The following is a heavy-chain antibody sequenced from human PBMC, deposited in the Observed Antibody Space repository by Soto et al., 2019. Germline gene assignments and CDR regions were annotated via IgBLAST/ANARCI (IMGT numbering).Heavy chain of an antibody. V-gene: IGHV3-23*01. Sequence: GGSMRLSCGVSGFTFSTYAMSWVRQAPGKGLEWVSAISGSGNKTFYADSVKGRFTISRDNSKNTQHLHMSSLRVEDTAVYYCVRGVRLHFDLWGQGTLVTVSS. J-gene: IGHJ4*02. CDR2: ISGSGNKT. CDR1: GFTFSTYA. CDR3: VRGVRLHFDL.